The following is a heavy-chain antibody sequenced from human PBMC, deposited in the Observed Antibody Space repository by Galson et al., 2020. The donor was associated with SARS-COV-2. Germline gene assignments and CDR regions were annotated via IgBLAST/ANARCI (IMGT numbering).Heavy chain of an antibody. J-gene: IGHJ6*02. CDR2: INPNSGGT. Sequence: ASVTVSCKASGYTFTGYYMHWVRQAPGQGLEWMGWINPNSGGTNYAQKFQGRVTMTRGTSISTAYMELSRLRSDDTAVYYCAREQQLVEDYYYYGMDVGGQGTTVTVSS. CDR3: AREQQLVEDYYYYGMDV. CDR1: GYTFTGYY. D-gene: IGHD6-13*01. V-gene: IGHV1-2*02.